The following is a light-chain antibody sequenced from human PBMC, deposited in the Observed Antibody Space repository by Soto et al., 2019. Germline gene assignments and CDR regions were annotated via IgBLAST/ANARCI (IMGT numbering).Light chain of an antibody. J-gene: IGLJ2*01. CDR2: DNN. CDR3: GTWDSRLRAVV. CDR1: GSNIGSNY. Sequence: QSVLTQPPSVSEAPGQKVTISCSGGGSNIGSNYVSWYQLLPGIAPRPVIYDNNKRPSGIPDRFPGSKSATSATLGIAGLQTGDEADYYCGTWDSRLRAVVFGGGTQLT. V-gene: IGLV1-51*01.